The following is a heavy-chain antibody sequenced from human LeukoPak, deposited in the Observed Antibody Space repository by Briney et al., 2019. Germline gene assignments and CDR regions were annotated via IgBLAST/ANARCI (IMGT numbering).Heavy chain of an antibody. V-gene: IGHV5-51*01. CDR3: AKYRGDYVSLPSHYDY. Sequence: GESLKISCKGSGYRFTDYWIGWVRLMPGKGLEWMGIISPEDSDPRYSPSFQGQVTISVDESISTAFLHWTSLKASDTAMYYCAKYRGDYVSLPSHYDYWGQGTLVTVSS. CDR2: ISPEDSDP. J-gene: IGHJ4*02. D-gene: IGHD4-17*01. CDR1: GYRFTDYW.